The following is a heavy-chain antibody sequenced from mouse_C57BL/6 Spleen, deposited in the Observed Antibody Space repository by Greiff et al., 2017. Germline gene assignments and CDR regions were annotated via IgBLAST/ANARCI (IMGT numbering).Heavy chain of an antibody. CDR2: INPNNGGT. J-gene: IGHJ4*01. Sequence: EVQLQQSGPELVKPGASVKISCKASGYTFTDYYMNWVKQSHGKSLEWIGDINPNNGGTSYNQKFKGKATLTVDKSSSTAHMELRSLTSEDSAVYYCARYGANYYGSDAMDYWGQGTSVTVSS. D-gene: IGHD1-1*01. CDR3: ARYGANYYGSDAMDY. CDR1: GYTFTDYY. V-gene: IGHV1-26*01.